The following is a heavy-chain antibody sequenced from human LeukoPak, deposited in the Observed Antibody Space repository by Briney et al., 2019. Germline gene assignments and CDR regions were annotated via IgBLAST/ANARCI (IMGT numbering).Heavy chain of an antibody. J-gene: IGHJ5*02. V-gene: IGHV3-11*04. CDR3: ARSILGATFDP. CDR2: ISRSSETQ. Sequence: GGSLRLSCAASGFTFSDYYMAWIRQAPGTGLEWVSYISRSSETQFYADSLKGRFTISRDNAKNSLYLQMTSLTADDTAIYYCARSILGATFDPWGQGTLVTVSS. CDR1: GFTFSDYY. D-gene: IGHD1-26*01.